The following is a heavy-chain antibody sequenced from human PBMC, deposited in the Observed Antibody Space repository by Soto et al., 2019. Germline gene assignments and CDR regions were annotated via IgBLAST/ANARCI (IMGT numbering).Heavy chain of an antibody. D-gene: IGHD2-2*01. V-gene: IGHV1-58*01. CDR1: GFTFTSSA. CDR2: IVVGSGNT. Sequence: SVKVSCKASGFTFTSSAVQWVRQARGQRLEWIGWIVVGSGNTNYAQKFQERVTITRDMSTSTAYMELSSLRSEDTAVYYCAAYIVVVPAAKVNSGFDIWGQGTMVTV. CDR3: AAYIVVVPAAKVNSGFDI. J-gene: IGHJ3*02.